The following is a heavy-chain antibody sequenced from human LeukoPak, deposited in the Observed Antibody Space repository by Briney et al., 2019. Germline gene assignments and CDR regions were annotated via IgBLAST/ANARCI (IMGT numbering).Heavy chain of an antibody. CDR1: GFTFSSYW. CDR2: INSDGSST. V-gene: IGHV3-74*01. CDR3: ARVPYCSGGSCYNENWFDP. D-gene: IGHD2-15*01. J-gene: IGHJ5*02. Sequence: GGSLRLSCAAAGFTFSSYWTRWVRQAPGKGLVWLSRINSDGSSTSYADSVKGRFTISRDNAKTTLYLQMNSLRAEATAVYYCARVPYCSGGSCYNENWFDPWGQGTLVTVSS.